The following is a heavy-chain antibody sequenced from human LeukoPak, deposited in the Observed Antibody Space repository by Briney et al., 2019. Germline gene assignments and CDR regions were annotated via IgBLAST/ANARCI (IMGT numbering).Heavy chain of an antibody. Sequence: GGSLRLSCAASGFTFSSYSMNWVRQAPGKGLEWVSGISPSGGITYYTDSVKGRFIISRDNSKNTVSLQMNSLRGEDTAVYYCAKDDAWGRYKDWGQGTLVTVSS. CDR1: GFTFSSYS. CDR2: ISPSGGIT. D-gene: IGHD3-16*01. CDR3: AKDDAWGRYKD. V-gene: IGHV3-23*01. J-gene: IGHJ1*01.